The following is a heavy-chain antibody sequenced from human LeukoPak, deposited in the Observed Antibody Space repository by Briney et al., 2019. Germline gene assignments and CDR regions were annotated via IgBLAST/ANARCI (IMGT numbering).Heavy chain of an antibody. Sequence: GGSLRLSCAASRFSFSSYGMHWVRQAPGKGLEWVAYLQYDRTNVQYADSVRGRFTISRDNSKNILYLQMNSLRSEDTAVYYCARGLLGKYYYDSSGYYIYWGQGTLVTVSS. D-gene: IGHD3-22*01. J-gene: IGHJ4*02. V-gene: IGHV3-30*02. CDR2: LQYDRTNV. CDR1: RFSFSSYG. CDR3: ARGLLGKYYYDSSGYYIY.